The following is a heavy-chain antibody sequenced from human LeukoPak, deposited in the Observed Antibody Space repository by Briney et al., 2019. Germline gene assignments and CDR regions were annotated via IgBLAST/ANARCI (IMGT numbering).Heavy chain of an antibody. V-gene: IGHV4-59*08. CDR3: ARQSAAAWYYFDY. Sequence: PSETLSLTCTVSGVSISSYYWSWIRQPPGKGLEWIGYISYSGNTNYSPSLKSRITISGDTSKNQFSLKLGSVTAADTAVYYCARQSAAAWYYFDYWGQGTLVTVSS. J-gene: IGHJ4*02. CDR1: GVSISSYY. D-gene: IGHD6-13*01. CDR2: ISYSGNT.